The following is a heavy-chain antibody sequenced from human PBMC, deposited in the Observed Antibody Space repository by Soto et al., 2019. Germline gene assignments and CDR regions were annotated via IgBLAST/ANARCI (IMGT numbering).Heavy chain of an antibody. J-gene: IGHJ4*02. D-gene: IGHD1-7*01. CDR2: INIDGSST. CDR1: GFTFSSFW. V-gene: IGHV3-74*01. Sequence: PGGSLRLSCAASGFTFSSFWMHWVRQAPGKGLVWVSRINIDGSSTSYADSVKGRFTISRDNAKNTLYLQMNSLRADDTAVYYCASVNNWYYPIDYWGQGTLVTVSS. CDR3: ASVNNWYYPIDY.